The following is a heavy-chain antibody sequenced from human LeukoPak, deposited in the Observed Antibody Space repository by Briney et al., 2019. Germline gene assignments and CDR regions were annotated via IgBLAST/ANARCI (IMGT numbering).Heavy chain of an antibody. Sequence: GGSLRLSCAASGFTFSSYSMNWVHQAPGKGLEWVSYISSSSSTIYYADSVKGRFTISRDNAKNSLCLQMNSLRDEDTAVYYCARVDLYSDLENYYYGMDVWGQGTTVTVSS. D-gene: IGHD2-15*01. J-gene: IGHJ6*02. CDR3: ARVDLYSDLENYYYGMDV. V-gene: IGHV3-48*02. CDR2: ISSSSSTI. CDR1: GFTFSSYS.